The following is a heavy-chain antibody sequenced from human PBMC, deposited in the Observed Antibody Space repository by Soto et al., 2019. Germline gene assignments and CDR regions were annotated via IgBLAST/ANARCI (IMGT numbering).Heavy chain of an antibody. D-gene: IGHD2-2*01. CDR3: ARGRGGWFINQLLNAFDI. V-gene: IGHV4-59*01. J-gene: IGHJ3*02. CDR2: IYYSGST. Sequence: QVQLQEWGPGMVKPSEPLSLNCTVSGGSISSYHWHWIRQPPGKGLECIGYIYYSGSTNYTPSLKSRVTISVDTSKNQCTLKLVSVPAADTAVYYCARGRGGWFINQLLNAFDIWVQGTMVTVSS. CDR1: GGSISSYH.